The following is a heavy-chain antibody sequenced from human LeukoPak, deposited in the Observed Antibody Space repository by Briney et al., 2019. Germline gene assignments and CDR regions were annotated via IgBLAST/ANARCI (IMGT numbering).Heavy chain of an antibody. D-gene: IGHD3-22*01. CDR3: AKPPGAYYYDSSGYYGGAFDI. CDR2: ISWNSGSI. Sequence: PGRSLRLSCAASGFTFDDYAMHWVRLAPGKGLEWVSGISWNSGSIGYADSVKGRFTISRDNAKNSLYLQMNSLRAEDTALYYCAKPPGAYYYDSSGYYGGAFDIWGQGTMVTVSS. V-gene: IGHV3-9*01. CDR1: GFTFDDYA. J-gene: IGHJ3*02.